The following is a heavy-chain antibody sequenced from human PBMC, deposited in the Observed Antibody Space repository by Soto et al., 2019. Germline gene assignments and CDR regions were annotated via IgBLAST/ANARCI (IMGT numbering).Heavy chain of an antibody. Sequence: LSLTCAVYGGSFSGYYWSWIRQPPGKGLEWIGGINHSGSTNYNPSLKSRVTISVDTSKNQFPLKLSSVTAADTAVYYCARGSRIWGYYYYGMDVWGQGTTVTVSS. V-gene: IGHV4-34*01. J-gene: IGHJ6*02. CDR3: ARGSRIWGYYYYGMDV. CDR2: INHSGST. D-gene: IGHD3-16*01. CDR1: GGSFSGYY.